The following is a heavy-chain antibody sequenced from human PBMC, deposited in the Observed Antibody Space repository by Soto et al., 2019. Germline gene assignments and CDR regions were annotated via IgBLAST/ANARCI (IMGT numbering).Heavy chain of an antibody. J-gene: IGHJ5*02. V-gene: IGHV1-69*13. CDR1: GGTFSSYA. CDR2: IIPIFGTA. D-gene: IGHD3-3*01. Sequence: GASVKVSCKASGGTFSSYAISWVRQAPGQGLEWMGGIIPIFGTANYAQKFQGRVTITADESTSTAYMELSSLRSEDTAVYYCARGSGPVFLEWFQAFNWFDPWGQGTLVTVSS. CDR3: ARGSGPVFLEWFQAFNWFDP.